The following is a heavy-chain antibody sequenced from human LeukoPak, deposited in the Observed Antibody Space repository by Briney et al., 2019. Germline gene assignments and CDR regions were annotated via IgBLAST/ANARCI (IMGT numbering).Heavy chain of an antibody. Sequence: SETLSLTCTVSGGSISSYYWSWIRQPPGKGLEWIGHIYGSGSTNYNPSLKSRVTLSVDTPKNQFSLKLSSVTVADTAVYYCAREGTSGTHLNWFDPWGQGTLVTVSS. CDR2: IYGSGST. CDR3: AREGTSGTHLNWFDP. CDR1: GGSISSYY. J-gene: IGHJ5*02. D-gene: IGHD1-1*01. V-gene: IGHV4-59*01.